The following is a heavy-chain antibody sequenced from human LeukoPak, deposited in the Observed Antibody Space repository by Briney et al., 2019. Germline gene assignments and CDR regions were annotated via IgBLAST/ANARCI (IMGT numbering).Heavy chain of an antibody. D-gene: IGHD3-10*01. J-gene: IGHJ4*02. CDR3: TRARWELVPFDY. V-gene: IGHV3-74*01. CDR1: GFTFGNYW. Sequence: GGSLRLSCAASGFTFGNYWMHWVRQGPGKGLVWVSRIKSDGSSTSYADSVEGRFTISRDNAKNTLYLQMNSLRAEDTAVYYCTRARWELVPFDYWGQGTLVTVSS. CDR2: IKSDGSST.